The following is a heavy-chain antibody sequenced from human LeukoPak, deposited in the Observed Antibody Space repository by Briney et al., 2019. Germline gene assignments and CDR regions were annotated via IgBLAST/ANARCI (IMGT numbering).Heavy chain of an antibody. J-gene: IGHJ3*01. D-gene: IGHD1-1*01. Sequence: GGSLRLSCAAFGLTFSWYDMHWLRHFPGKGLEWVSTIGATGDTYYIDSVKDRFTISRENAKKSVFLQLSSLNAEDTAVYFCVLGAYWNDDKNAFHVWGPGTMVTVS. CDR3: VLGAYWNDDKNAFHV. V-gene: IGHV3-13*01. CDR2: IGATGDT. CDR1: GLTFSWYD.